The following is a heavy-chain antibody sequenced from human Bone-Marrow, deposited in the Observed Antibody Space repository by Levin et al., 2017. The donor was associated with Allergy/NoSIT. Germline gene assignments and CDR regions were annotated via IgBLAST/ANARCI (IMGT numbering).Heavy chain of an antibody. J-gene: IGHJ6*02. CDR2: IIPIFGTA. Sequence: SVKVSCKASGGTFSSYAISWVRQAPGQGLEWMGGIIPIFGTANYAQKFQGRVTITADKSTSTAYMELSSLRSEHTAVYYCARAPLSYCSSTSCPGDGMDVWGQGTTVTVSS. CDR1: GGTFSSYA. CDR3: ARAPLSYCSSTSCPGDGMDV. V-gene: IGHV1-69*06. D-gene: IGHD2-2*01.